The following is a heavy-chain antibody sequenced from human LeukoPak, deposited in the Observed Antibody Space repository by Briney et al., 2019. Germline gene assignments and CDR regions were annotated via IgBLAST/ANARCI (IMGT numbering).Heavy chain of an antibody. J-gene: IGHJ3*02. D-gene: IGHD3-10*01. CDR2: INPNSGGT. V-gene: IGHV1-2*02. CDR3: ARAKRNYYGSGSYYKMGDAFDI. CDR1: GYTFTGYY. Sequence: ASVKVSCKASGYTFTGYYMHWVRQAPGQGLEWMGWINPNSGGTNYAQKFQGRVTMTRDTSISTDYMELSRLRSDDTAVYYCARAKRNYYGSGSYYKMGDAFDIWGQGTMVTVSS.